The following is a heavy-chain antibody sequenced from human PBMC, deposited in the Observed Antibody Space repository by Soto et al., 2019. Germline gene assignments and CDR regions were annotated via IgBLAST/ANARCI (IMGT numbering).Heavy chain of an antibody. J-gene: IGHJ4*02. CDR2: IDLGGTSP. CDR1: GFSFRDYS. V-gene: IGHV3-23*03. Sequence: EVQLLESGGDLVQPGGSLRLSCAASGFSFRDYSMNWVRQAPGKGLEWVAFIDLGGTSPDYSESVKGRFTISKDKSMKTVYLHMNSLRVEDAAVYYCTKDRLPDGIYSFDFWGQGALVTVSS. D-gene: IGHD2-21*01. CDR3: TKDRLPDGIYSFDF.